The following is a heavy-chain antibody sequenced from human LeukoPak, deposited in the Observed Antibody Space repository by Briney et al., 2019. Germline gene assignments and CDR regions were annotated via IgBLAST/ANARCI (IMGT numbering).Heavy chain of an antibody. V-gene: IGHV3-48*04. CDR3: ATDSPETAAFDY. CDR2: IVGSSSNI. J-gene: IGHJ4*02. Sequence: GGSLRLSCTASGFSFSTYSMNWVRQALGKGLEWVSYIVGSSSNIYYADSVKGRFTISRDNAKNSLYLQMDSLRAEDTAVYYCATDSPETAAFDYWGQGTLVTVSS. CDR1: GFSFSTYS. D-gene: IGHD1-1*01.